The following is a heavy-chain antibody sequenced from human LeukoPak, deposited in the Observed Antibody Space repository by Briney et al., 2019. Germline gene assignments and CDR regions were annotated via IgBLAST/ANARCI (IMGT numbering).Heavy chain of an antibody. V-gene: IGHV3-20*04. J-gene: IGHJ3*02. D-gene: IGHD2-21*01. CDR1: GFTFDDYG. CDR3: AREAYCGGDCYSYDAFDI. CDR2: INWNGGST. Sequence: PGGSLRLSCAASGFTFDDYGMSWVRQAPGKGLEWVSGINWNGGSTGYADSVKGRFTISRDNAKNSLYLQMNRLIAEDTALYYCAREAYCGGDCYSYDAFDIWGQGTMVTVSS.